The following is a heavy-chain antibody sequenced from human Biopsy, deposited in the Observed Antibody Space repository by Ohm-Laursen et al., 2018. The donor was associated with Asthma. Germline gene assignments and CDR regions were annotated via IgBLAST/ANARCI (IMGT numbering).Heavy chain of an antibody. CDR1: GFTFSTYS. J-gene: IGHJ4*02. V-gene: IGHV3-21*04. D-gene: IGHD1-26*01. Sequence: SLRLSCAASGFTFSTYSMNWVRQAPGKGLEWVSSISSTSTYVYYADSVKGRFTISRDNAKNTVYLQMNSLRAEDSAIYYCAKYSVFYYRGGNDYWGQGIVVTVSS. CDR3: AKYSVFYYRGGNDY. CDR2: ISSTSTYV.